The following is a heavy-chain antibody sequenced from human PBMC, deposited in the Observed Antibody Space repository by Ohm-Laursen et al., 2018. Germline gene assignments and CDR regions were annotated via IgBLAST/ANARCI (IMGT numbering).Heavy chain of an antibody. CDR3: PREGLGGGAFDI. J-gene: IGHJ3*02. Sequence: SSVKVSCKASGYTFSSNYIHWVRQAPGQGLEWMGVIYPSSDNKRFSQKFQGRFAMTIDTSTTTFYMDLSSLKPEDTAVYYWPREGLGGGAFDIRGQGTMVIVSS. V-gene: IGHV1-46*01. D-gene: IGHD3-10*01. CDR2: IYPSSDNK. CDR1: GYTFSSNY.